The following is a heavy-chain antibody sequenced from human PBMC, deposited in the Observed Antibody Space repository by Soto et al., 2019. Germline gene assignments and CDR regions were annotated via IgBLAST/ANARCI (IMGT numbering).Heavy chain of an antibody. CDR2: ISASADAT. J-gene: IGHJ4*02. CDR3: AKKLTNYAVDPVDY. CDR1: GFTFSDFG. D-gene: IGHD3-3*01. Sequence: PGGSLRLSCASSGFTFSDFGMSWVRQAPGKGLEWVAVISASADATYYAASVKGRFTLSRDNSRNILYLQMNSLTVADTAVYYCAKKLTNYAVDPVDYWGQGTQVTVSS. V-gene: IGHV3-23*01.